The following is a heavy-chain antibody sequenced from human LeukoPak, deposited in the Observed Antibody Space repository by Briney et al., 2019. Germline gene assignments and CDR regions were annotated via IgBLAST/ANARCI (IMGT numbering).Heavy chain of an antibody. V-gene: IGHV3-64D*08. J-gene: IGHJ1*01. CDR1: GFTFSSYG. CDR3: VKDQGYYDFWSSYEYFHH. CDR2: ISSNGGST. Sequence: GGSLRLSCSASGFTFSSYGLHWVRQAPGKGLQYVSGISSNGGSTDYADSVKGRFTISRDNSKNTLYLQMSSLRAEDTAVYYCVKDQGYYDFWSSYEYFHHWGQGTLVTVSS. D-gene: IGHD3-3*01.